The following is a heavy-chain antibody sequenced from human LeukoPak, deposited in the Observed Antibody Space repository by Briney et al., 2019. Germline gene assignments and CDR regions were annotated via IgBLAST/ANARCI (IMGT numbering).Heavy chain of an antibody. CDR3: ARAKTMNRSWFDP. J-gene: IGHJ5*02. CDR2: ISAYNGNT. Sequence: ASVKVSCKASGYTFTSYGISWVRQAPGQGLEWMGWISAYNGNTNYAQKLQGRVTMTTDTSTSTAYMELSSLRSEDTAVYYCARAKTMNRSWFDPWGQGTLVTVSS. D-gene: IGHD3-22*01. V-gene: IGHV1-18*01. CDR1: GYTFTSYG.